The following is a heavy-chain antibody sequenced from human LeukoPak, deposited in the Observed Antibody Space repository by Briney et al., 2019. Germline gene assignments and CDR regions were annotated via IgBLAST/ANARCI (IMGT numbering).Heavy chain of an antibody. Sequence: SVRVSCKASGGAFSSYAISWVRQASGQGLEWMGRIIPILGIANYAQKFQGRVTITADKSTSTAYMELSSLRSEDTAVYYCAREPYYYDSSGYDPWGQGTLVTVSS. CDR2: IIPILGIA. V-gene: IGHV1-69*04. D-gene: IGHD3-22*01. CDR1: GGAFSSYA. J-gene: IGHJ5*02. CDR3: AREPYYYDSSGYDP.